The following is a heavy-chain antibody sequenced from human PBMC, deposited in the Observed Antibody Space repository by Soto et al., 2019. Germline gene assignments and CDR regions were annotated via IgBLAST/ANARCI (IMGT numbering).Heavy chain of an antibody. D-gene: IGHD2-21*02. Sequence: GGSLRLSCAASGFSLSTNTIHWVRQVPCKWLGRVASISNVGGTKYYANFVKGRFTISRDIANNSLYLEMNSLSAEDTSLYYGARVATAMTYDFWGQGTQVTVSS. CDR2: ISNVGGTK. CDR3: ARVATAMTYDF. CDR1: GFSLSTNT. V-gene: IGHV3-30-3*01. J-gene: IGHJ4*02.